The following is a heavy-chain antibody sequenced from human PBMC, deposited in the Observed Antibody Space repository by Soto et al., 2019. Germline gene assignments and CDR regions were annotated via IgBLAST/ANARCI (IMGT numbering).Heavy chain of an antibody. CDR2: IKQDGSEK. V-gene: IGHV3-7*01. Sequence: GGSLRLSCAASGFTFSSYWMSWVRQAPGKGLEWVANIKQDGSEKYYVDSVKGRFTISRDNAKNSLYLQMNSLRAEDTAVYYCARGVVPAATGISYYYYYYMDVWGKGTTVTVSS. D-gene: IGHD2-2*01. J-gene: IGHJ6*03. CDR1: GFTFSSYW. CDR3: ARGVVPAATGISYYYYYYMDV.